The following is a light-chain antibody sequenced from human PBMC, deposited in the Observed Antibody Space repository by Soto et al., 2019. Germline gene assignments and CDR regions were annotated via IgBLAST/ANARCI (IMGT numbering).Light chain of an antibody. CDR2: MND. V-gene: IGLV1-47*01. CDR3: ASWDDSLSGYV. J-gene: IGLJ1*01. Sequence: QSVLTQPPSASGNPGQRLTISCSGSTSNILRNYVYWYRQLPGTAPRLLISMNDQRPSGVPDRFSGSKSSTSASLAISGLRSEDEADYYCASWDDSLSGYVFGTGTKLTVL. CDR1: TSNILRNY.